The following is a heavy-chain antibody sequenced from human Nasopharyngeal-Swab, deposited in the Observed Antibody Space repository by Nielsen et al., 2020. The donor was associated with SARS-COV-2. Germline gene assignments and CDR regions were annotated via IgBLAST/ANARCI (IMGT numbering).Heavy chain of an antibody. CDR2: IYYSGST. D-gene: IGHD2-2*01. Sequence: SETLSLTCTVSGGSISSSSYYWGWLRQPPGKGLEWIGRIYYSGSTYYNPSLKSRVTISVDTSKNQFSLKLSSVTAADTAVYYCARCIVVVPAAIRGTDYYYMDVWGKGTTVTVSS. J-gene: IGHJ6*03. V-gene: IGHV4-39*01. CDR3: ARCIVVVPAAIRGTDYYYMDV. CDR1: GGSISSSSYY.